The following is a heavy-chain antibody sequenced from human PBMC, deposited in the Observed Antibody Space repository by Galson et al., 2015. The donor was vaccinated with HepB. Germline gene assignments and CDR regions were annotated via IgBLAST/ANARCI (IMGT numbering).Heavy chain of an antibody. V-gene: IGHV3-30*18. Sequence: SLRLSCAASGFTFSSYGMHWVRQAPGKGLEWVAVISYDGSNKYYADSVKGRFTISRDNSKNTLYLQMNSLRAEDTAVYYCAKGSDDDILTGYPNWFDPWGQGTQVTVSS. CDR1: GFTFSSYG. CDR2: ISYDGSNK. D-gene: IGHD3-9*01. J-gene: IGHJ5*02. CDR3: AKGSDDDILTGYPNWFDP.